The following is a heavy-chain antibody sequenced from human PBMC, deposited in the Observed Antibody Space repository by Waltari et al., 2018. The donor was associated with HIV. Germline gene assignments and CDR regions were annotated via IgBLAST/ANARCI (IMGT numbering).Heavy chain of an antibody. CDR3: ARGIGRALAVAFDI. V-gene: IGHV3-53*04. J-gene: IGHJ3*02. CDR1: GFTVSSNY. Sequence: EVQLVESGGGLVQPGGSLRLSCAASGFTVSSNYMSWVRQAPGKGLEWVSVIYSGGSTYYADSVKGRFTISRHNSKNTLYLQMNSLRAEDTAVYYCARGIGRALAVAFDIWGQGTMVTVSS. CDR2: IYSGGST. D-gene: IGHD6-25*01.